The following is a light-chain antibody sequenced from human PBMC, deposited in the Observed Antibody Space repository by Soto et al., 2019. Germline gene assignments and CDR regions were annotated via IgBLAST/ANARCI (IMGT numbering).Light chain of an antibody. CDR3: QQYNNWPPYT. Sequence: DTVMTQSPATMSVSPGERATLSCRASQSVSSNLAWYQQKPGQAPRLLIYGASTRATGIPARFSGSGSVTEFTLTISSLQSEDFAVYYCQQYNNWPPYTFGQGTKLEIK. CDR2: GAS. J-gene: IGKJ2*01. V-gene: IGKV3-15*01. CDR1: QSVSSN.